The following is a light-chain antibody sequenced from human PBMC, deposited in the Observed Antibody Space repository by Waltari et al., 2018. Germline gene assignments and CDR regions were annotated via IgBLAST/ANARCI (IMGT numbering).Light chain of an antibody. CDR1: QSVTRA. Sequence: EIVLTQSPGTLSLSPGESATLSCRTSQSVTRALAWYQQKPGQAPRLLIYGASNRATVSPDRFSGSGSGTDFSLTISSLEPEDFAVYYCQHYLRLPVTFGQGTKVEVK. V-gene: IGKV3-20*01. CDR2: GAS. CDR3: QHYLRLPVT. J-gene: IGKJ1*01.